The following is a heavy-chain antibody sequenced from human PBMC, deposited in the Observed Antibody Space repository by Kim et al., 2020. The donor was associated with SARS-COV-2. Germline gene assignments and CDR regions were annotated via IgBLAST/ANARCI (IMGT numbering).Heavy chain of an antibody. V-gene: IGHV1-3*01. CDR3: ARASSSLYYYGMDV. CDR2: INAGNGNT. Sequence: ASVKVSCKASGYTFTSYAMHWVRQAPGQRLEWMGWINAGNGNTKYSQKFQGRVTITRDTSASTAYMELSSLRSEDTAVYYCARASSSLYYYGMDVWGQGTTVTVSS. CDR1: GYTFTSYA. J-gene: IGHJ6*02. D-gene: IGHD6-13*01.